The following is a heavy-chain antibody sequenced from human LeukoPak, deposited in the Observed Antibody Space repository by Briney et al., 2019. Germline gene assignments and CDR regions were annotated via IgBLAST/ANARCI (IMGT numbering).Heavy chain of an antibody. D-gene: IGHD3-22*01. CDR1: GFTFSSYE. V-gene: IGHV3-48*03. J-gene: IGHJ4*02. Sequence: GGSLRLSCAASGFTFSSYEMNWVRQAPGKGLEWVSYISSSGSTMYYADSVKGRFTISRDNAKNSLYLQMNSLRAEDTAVYYCASGSGYYYAGFDYWGQGTLVTVSS. CDR2: ISSSGSTM. CDR3: ASGSGYYYAGFDY.